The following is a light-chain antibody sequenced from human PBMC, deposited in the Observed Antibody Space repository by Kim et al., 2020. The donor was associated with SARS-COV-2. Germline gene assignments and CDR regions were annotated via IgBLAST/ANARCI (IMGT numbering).Light chain of an antibody. CDR1: KLGDKY. CDR3: QAWDSRTSVV. Sequence: SYELTQPPSVSVSPGQTASITCSGDKLGDKYACWYQQKPGQSPVLVIYQDNKRPSGIPERFSGSNSGNTATLIISGTQAMDEADYYCQAWDSRTSVVFGG. CDR2: QDN. V-gene: IGLV3-1*01. J-gene: IGLJ2*01.